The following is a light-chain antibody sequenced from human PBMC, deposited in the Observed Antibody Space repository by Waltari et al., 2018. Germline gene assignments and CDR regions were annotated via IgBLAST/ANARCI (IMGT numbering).Light chain of an antibody. CDR3: QQRSNWPPEVT. V-gene: IGKV3-11*01. J-gene: IGKJ5*01. Sequence: EIVLTHSPATLSLSPGARATLPCRACQSVSSYLAWYQQKPGQAPRLLLSYASNRATGIPSRFSGSGYGTDFTLTISSREPEDFAVYYCQQRSNWPPEVTVGQGTRLEIK. CDR2: YAS. CDR1: QSVSSY.